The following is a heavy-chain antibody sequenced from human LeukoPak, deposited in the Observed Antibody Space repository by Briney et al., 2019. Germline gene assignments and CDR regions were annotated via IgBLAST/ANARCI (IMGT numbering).Heavy chain of an antibody. CDR1: GFTFSSYG. D-gene: IGHD4-23*01. Sequence: GGSLRLSCAASGFTFSSYGMHWVRQAPGKGLEWVAVIWYDGSKKYYADSMKGRFTISRDNSKNTLYLQMNSLRAEDTAVYYCARRDGDNDRGFEYWGQGTLVIVSS. J-gene: IGHJ4*02. V-gene: IGHV3-33*01. CDR3: ARRDGDNDRGFEY. CDR2: IWYDGSKK.